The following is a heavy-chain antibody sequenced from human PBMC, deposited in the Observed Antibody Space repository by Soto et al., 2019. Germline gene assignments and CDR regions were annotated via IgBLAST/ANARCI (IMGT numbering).Heavy chain of an antibody. J-gene: IGHJ5*02. CDR2: ITYSGDT. V-gene: IGHV4-31*03. CDR3: ASDRCSSTSWERCWFGP. CDR1: GASISSAGYS. D-gene: IGHD2-2*01. Sequence: SETLSLTCTVSGASISSAGYSWGWVRQHPGKGLEWIGYITYSGDTDYNPSLRSRVSISIDTSRNQFSLKLSSVTAADTAVYYCASDRCSSTSWERCWFGPWGQGTLVTVSS.